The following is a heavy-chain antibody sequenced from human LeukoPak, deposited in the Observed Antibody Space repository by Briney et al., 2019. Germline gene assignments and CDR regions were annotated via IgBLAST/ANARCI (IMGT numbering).Heavy chain of an antibody. V-gene: IGHV4-34*01. D-gene: IGHD3-3*01. CDR2: INHSGST. CDR3: ARSGPQYYDFWSGYYYYMDV. J-gene: IGHJ6*03. Sequence: SETLSLTCAVYGGSFSGYYWSWIRQPPGKGLEWIGEINHSGSTNYNPSLKSRVTISVDTSKNQFSLKLSSVTAADTAVYYCARSGPQYYDFWSGYYYYMDVWGKGTTVTVSS. CDR1: GGSFSGYY.